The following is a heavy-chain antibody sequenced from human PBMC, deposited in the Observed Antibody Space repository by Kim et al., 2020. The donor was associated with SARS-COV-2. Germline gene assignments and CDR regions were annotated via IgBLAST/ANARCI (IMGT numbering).Heavy chain of an antibody. J-gene: IGHJ5*02. Sequence: GGSLRLSCEASGFTFSNYAMYWVRQAPGKGLECVSSISGDERSTYYADSVKGRFTISRDNSKSTLYLQMNSLRVEDTAMYYCVGDRDASWGQGTLVTVSS. CDR2: ISGDERST. V-gene: IGHV3-23*01. CDR1: GFTFSNYA. CDR3: VGDRDAS.